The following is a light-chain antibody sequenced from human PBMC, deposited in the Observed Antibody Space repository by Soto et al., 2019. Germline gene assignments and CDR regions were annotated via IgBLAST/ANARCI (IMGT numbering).Light chain of an antibody. Sequence: DIQVTQSPSLLSASIGERVTITCRASHDISTFLAWYQQKPGKAPKLLIYEASTLQSGVPSRFSGSGSGTEFTLTISGLLPEDFAAYHCQQLYTLPFTFGQGTRLEIK. CDR2: EAS. CDR1: HDISTF. J-gene: IGKJ5*01. CDR3: QQLYTLPFT. V-gene: IGKV1-9*01.